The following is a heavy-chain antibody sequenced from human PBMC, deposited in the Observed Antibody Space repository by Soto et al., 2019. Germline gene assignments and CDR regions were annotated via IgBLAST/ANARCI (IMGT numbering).Heavy chain of an antibody. J-gene: IGHJ4*02. CDR1: GFTFSTNA. CDR2: ISDSGST. CDR3: AKDKGGRYCSRTSCLYSFDY. Sequence: EVQLLESGGGLVQPGGSLRLSCTASGFTFSTNAMSWVRPAPGKGLEWVSTISDSGSTYYADSVKGRFTISRDNSKNTLYLEMNSLRAEDTAVYYCAKDKGGRYCSRTSCLYSFDYWGQGTLVTVSS. V-gene: IGHV3-23*01. D-gene: IGHD2-2*01.